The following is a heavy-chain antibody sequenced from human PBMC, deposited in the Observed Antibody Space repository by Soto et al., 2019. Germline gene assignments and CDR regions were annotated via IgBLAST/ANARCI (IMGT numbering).Heavy chain of an antibody. J-gene: IGHJ6*02. D-gene: IGHD6-6*01. V-gene: IGHV3-23*01. CDR1: GFTFSSYA. CDR3: AKDLGYSSSFLWSGYYYYGMDV. CDR2: ISGSGGST. Sequence: EVQLLESGGGLVQPGGSLRLSCAASGFTFSSYAMSWVRQAPGKGLEWVSAISGSGGSTYYADSVKGRFTISRDNSKNTLYLQMNSLRAEDTAVYYCAKDLGYSSSFLWSGYYYYGMDVWGQGTTVTVSS.